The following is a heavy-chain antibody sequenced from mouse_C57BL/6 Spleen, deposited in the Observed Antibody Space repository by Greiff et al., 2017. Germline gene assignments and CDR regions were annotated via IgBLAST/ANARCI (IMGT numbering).Heavy chain of an antibody. CDR1: GYTFTSYW. CDR2: IDPSDSET. J-gene: IGHJ3*01. V-gene: IGHV1-52*01. Sequence: QVQLQQSGAELVRPGSSVKLSCKASGYTFTSYWMHWVKQRPIQGLEWIGNIDPSDSETHYNQKFKNKATLTVDKSSSTAYMQLSSLTSEDSAVYYCARREYTHSAWFAYWGQEALVSVSA. CDR3: ARREYTHSAWFAY. D-gene: IGHD1-3*01.